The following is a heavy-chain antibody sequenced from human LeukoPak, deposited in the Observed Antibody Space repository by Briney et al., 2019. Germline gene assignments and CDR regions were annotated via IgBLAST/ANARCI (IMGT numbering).Heavy chain of an antibody. Sequence: PSQTLSLTCTVSGGSISSGGYYWSWLRQHPGKGLEWNGYIYYSGSTYYNPSLKSLTTLTVNTAKNQFSLKQSSVTAPDTDVYYCARDGKWLRSQTGFYYYYGMDVWGKGTTVTVSS. CDR3: ARDGKWLRSQTGFYYYYGMDV. CDR2: IYYSGST. J-gene: IGHJ6*04. CDR1: GGSISSGGYY. V-gene: IGHV4-31*01. D-gene: IGHD5-12*01.